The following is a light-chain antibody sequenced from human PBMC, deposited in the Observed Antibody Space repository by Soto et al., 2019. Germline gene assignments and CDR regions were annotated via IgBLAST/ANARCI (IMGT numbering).Light chain of an antibody. V-gene: IGLV2-8*01. CDR2: EVS. CDR1: SSDVGGYNY. CDR3: SSYADSIVL. Sequence: QSALTQPPSASGSPGQSVTISCTGTSSDVGGYNYVSWYQQHPGKAPKLMISEVSKRPSGVPDRFSGSKSGNTASLTVSGLLAEDEADYYCSSYADSIVLFGGGTKLTVL. J-gene: IGLJ2*01.